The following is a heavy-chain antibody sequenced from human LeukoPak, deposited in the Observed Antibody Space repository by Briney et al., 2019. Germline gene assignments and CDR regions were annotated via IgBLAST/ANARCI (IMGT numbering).Heavy chain of an antibody. CDR3: ARRTHCSSTSCYDYYYGMDV. CDR2: INHSGSS. V-gene: IGHV4-34*01. D-gene: IGHD2-2*01. CDR1: GVSFSGYY. Sequence: SSETLSLTCAVYGVSFSGYYWSWIRQPPGEGLEWIGEINHSGSSNYNPSLKSRVTISVDTSKNQFSLKLSSVTAADTAVYYCARRTHCSSTSCYDYYYGMDVWGKGTTVTVSS. J-gene: IGHJ6*04.